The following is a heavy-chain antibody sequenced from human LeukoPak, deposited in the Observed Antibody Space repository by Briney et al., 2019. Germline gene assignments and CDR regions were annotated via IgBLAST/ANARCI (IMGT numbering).Heavy chain of an antibody. CDR2: INHSGST. V-gene: IGHV4-34*01. J-gene: IGHJ4*02. Sequence: SETLSLTCAVYGGSFSGYYWSWIRQPPGKGLEWIGEINHSGSTNYNPSLKSRVTISVDTSKNQFSLKLSSVTAADTAVYYCARGRGYDYVWGSYRQTYYFDYWGQGTLVTVSS. CDR3: ARGRGYDYVWGSYRQTYYFDY. D-gene: IGHD3-16*02. CDR1: GGSFSGYY.